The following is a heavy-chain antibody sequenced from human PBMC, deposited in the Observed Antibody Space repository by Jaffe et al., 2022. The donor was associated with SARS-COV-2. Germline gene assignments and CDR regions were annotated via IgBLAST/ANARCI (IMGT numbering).Heavy chain of an antibody. D-gene: IGHD6-13*01. J-gene: IGHJ4*02. CDR2: ISYDGSNK. CDR1: GFTFSSYG. Sequence: QVQLVESGGGVVQPGRSLRLSCAASGFTFSSYGMHWVRQAPGKGLEWVAVISYDGSNKYYADSVKGRFTISRDNSKNTLYLQMNSLRAEDTAVYYCAKEAAGTTNFDYWGQGTLVTVSS. V-gene: IGHV3-30*18. CDR3: AKEAAGTTNFDY.